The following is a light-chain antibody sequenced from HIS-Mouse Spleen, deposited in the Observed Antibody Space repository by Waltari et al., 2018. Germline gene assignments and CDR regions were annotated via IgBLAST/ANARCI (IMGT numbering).Light chain of an antibody. V-gene: IGLV2-23*01. CDR1: SSDVGSYNL. Sequence: QSALTQPASVSGSPGQSITISCTGTSSDVGSYNLVSWYQQHPGKAPKLMIYEGSNRPSGVANRFSGSKSGNTASLTISGLQAEDEADYYCCSYAGSNWVFGGGTKLTVL. CDR3: CSYAGSNWV. J-gene: IGLJ3*02. CDR2: EGS.